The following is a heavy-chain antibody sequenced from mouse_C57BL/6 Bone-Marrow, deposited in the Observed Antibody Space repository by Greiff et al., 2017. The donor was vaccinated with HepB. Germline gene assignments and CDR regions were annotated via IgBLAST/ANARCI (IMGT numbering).Heavy chain of an antibody. CDR2: IYPRSGNT. D-gene: IGHD1-1*01. CDR3: ARNPSIYYYGSSYFYYAMDY. Sequence: VQLQQSGAELARPGASVKLSCKASGYTFTSYGISWVKQRTGQGLEWIGEIYPRSGNTYYNEKFKGKATLTADKSSSTAYMELRSLTSEDSAVYFCARNPSIYYYGSSYFYYAMDYWGQGTSVTVSS. J-gene: IGHJ4*01. CDR1: GYTFTSYG. V-gene: IGHV1-81*01.